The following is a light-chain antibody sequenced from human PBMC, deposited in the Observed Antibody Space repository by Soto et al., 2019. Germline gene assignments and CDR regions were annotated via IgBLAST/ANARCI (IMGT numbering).Light chain of an antibody. CDR2: DAS. CDR1: QSVSTS. J-gene: IGKJ5*01. V-gene: IGKV3-11*01. Sequence: ETVLTQCPVTLSLSPWERATLACRASQSVSTSLAWYQQKPGQSPRLLIYDASERPPGVPARFSGSGSGTHFTLTISRLEPGDFAVYYCQHFGGTTFTFGQGTRLEIK. CDR3: QHFGGTTFT.